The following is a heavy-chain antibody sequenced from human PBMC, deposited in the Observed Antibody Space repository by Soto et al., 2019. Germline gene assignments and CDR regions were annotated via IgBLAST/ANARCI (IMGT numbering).Heavy chain of an antibody. CDR3: ARDLDYGDFSFEF. J-gene: IGHJ4*02. Sequence: ETLSLTCAVSGGSISSSNWWSWLRQPPGKGLEWLGQIYHSGDPTYNPSLNSRVTISVDKSKNQFSLKLRSVTAADTAVYYCARDLDYGDFSFEFWSQGTLVTVSS. CDR2: IYHSGDP. V-gene: IGHV4-4*02. CDR1: GGSISSSNW. D-gene: IGHD4-17*01.